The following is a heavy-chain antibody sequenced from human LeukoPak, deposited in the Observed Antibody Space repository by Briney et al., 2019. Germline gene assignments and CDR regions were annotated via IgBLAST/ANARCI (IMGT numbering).Heavy chain of an antibody. Sequence: ASVKASCKASGYTFTSYYMHWVRQAPGQGLEWMGIINPSGGSTSYAQKFQGRVTMTRDTSTSTVYMELSSLRSEDTAVYYCARAAESNAFDIWGQGTMVTVSS. CDR1: GYTFTSYY. CDR2: INPSGGST. J-gene: IGHJ3*02. V-gene: IGHV1-46*01. CDR3: ARAAESNAFDI.